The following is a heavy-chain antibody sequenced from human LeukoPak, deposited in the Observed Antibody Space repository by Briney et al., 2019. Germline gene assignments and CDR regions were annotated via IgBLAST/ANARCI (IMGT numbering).Heavy chain of an antibody. V-gene: IGHV3-66*01. Sequence: GGSLRLSCAASGFIVSSNYMTWVRQAPGKGLEWVLVIYSGGNTFYAGSVKGRFTISRDNSKNTVYLQMNSLRAEDTAVYYCARTLHDRGGSDIWGQGTMVTVSS. D-gene: IGHD3-22*01. CDR2: IYSGGNT. CDR1: GFIVSSNY. CDR3: ARTLHDRGGSDI. J-gene: IGHJ3*02.